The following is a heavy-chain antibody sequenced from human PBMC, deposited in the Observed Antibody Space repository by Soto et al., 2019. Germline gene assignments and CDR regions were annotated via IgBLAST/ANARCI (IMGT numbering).Heavy chain of an antibody. Sequence: SGPTLVNPTQTLTLTCTFSGFSLTTYEMSVSWIRQPPGKALEWLALINWDDNKYYSTSLKTRLTISKDTSKNQVVLTMTNMDPVDTATYFCARMDGDYNYYGLDVWGHGIAVTVSS. V-gene: IGHV2-70*01. CDR1: GFSLTTYEMS. J-gene: IGHJ6*02. CDR3: ARMDGDYNYYGLDV. CDR2: INWDDNK. D-gene: IGHD4-17*01.